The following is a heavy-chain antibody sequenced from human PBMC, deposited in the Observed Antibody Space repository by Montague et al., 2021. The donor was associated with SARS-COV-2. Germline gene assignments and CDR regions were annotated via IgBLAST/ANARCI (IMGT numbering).Heavy chain of an antibody. CDR1: GGSISSSSYY. V-gene: IGHV4-39*01. CDR3: VRSRAERDFYWTKLDAHVKHYDCDD. Sequence: SETLSLTCTVSGGSISSSSYYWGWIRQPPGKGLEWIGSIYYSGSTYYNPSLKSRVTISVDTSKNQFSLKLSSVTAADTAVYYCVRSRAERDFYWTKLDAHVKHYDCDDWGQGTLVTVSS. D-gene: IGHD3-9*01. CDR2: IYYSGST. J-gene: IGHJ4*02.